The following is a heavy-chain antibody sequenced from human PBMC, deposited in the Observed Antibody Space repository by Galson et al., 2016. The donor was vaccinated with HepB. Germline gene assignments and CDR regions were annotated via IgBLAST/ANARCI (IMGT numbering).Heavy chain of an antibody. J-gene: IGHJ4*02. CDR2: IYSGGST. CDR1: GFTVGNNY. CDR3: VGGYGWLSDF. Sequence: SLRLSCAASGFTVGNNYMSWVRQAPGKGPEWVSLIYSGGSTYYADSVKGRFTISRDNSKNTLYLQMNSLRADDTAVYFCVGGYGWLSDFWGQGTLVTVSS. D-gene: IGHD5-18*01. V-gene: IGHV3-53*01.